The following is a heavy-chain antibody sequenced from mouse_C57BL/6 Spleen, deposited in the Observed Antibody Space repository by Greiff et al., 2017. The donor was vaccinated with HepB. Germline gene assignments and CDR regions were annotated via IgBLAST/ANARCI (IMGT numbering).Heavy chain of an antibody. CDR1: GFTFSSYG. J-gene: IGHJ4*01. V-gene: IGHV5-6*01. CDR3: ARVRTGNAMDY. CDR2: ISSGGSYT. Sequence: EVKLVESGGDLVKPGGSLKLSCAASGFTFSSYGMSWVRQTPDKRLEWVATISSGGSYTYYPDSVKGRFTISRDNAKNTLYLQMSSLKSEDTAMYYCARVRTGNAMDYWGQGTSVTVSS. D-gene: IGHD4-1*01.